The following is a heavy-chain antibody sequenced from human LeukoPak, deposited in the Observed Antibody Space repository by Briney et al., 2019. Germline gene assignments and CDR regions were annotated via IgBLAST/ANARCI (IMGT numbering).Heavy chain of an antibody. D-gene: IGHD3-10*01. CDR1: GGTFSSYA. V-gene: IGHV1-69*04. CDR2: IIPILGIA. J-gene: IGHJ5*02. Sequence: SVKVSCKASGGTFSSYAISWVRQAPGQGLEWMGRIIPILGIANYAQKFQGRVTITADKSTSTAYMELSSLRPEDTAVYYCARDRYYGSESPNPNWFDPWGQGTLVTVSS. CDR3: ARDRYYGSESPNPNWFDP.